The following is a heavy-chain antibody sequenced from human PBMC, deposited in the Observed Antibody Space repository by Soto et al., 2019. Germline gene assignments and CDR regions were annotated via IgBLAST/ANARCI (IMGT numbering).Heavy chain of an antibody. CDR1: GFSLSTSGVG. CDR2: IYWDDDK. CDR3: AHSFGVVPYYYYGMDV. V-gene: IGHV2-5*02. Sequence: QITLKESGPTLVKPTQTLTLTCTFSGFSLSTSGVGVGWIRQPPGKALEWLALIYWDDDKRYSPSLKSRLTITKDTSKNQVVLTMTNMDPVDTATYYGAHSFGVVPYYYYGMDVWGQGTTVTVSS. D-gene: IGHD3-3*01. J-gene: IGHJ6*02.